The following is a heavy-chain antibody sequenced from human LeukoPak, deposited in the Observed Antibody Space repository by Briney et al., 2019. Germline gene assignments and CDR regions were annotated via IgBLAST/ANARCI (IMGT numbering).Heavy chain of an antibody. CDR2: ISSCSSYI. CDR3: ASPLLGGDCLGH. D-gene: IGHD2-21*02. J-gene: IGHJ1*01. CDR1: GFTFSSYS. Sequence: GGSLRLSCAASGFTFSSYSMNWVRQAPGKGLEWVSYISSCSSYIYYADSVKGRFTISRDNAKNSLYLQVNSLRAEDTAVYYCASPLLGGDCLGHWGQGTLVTVSS. V-gene: IGHV3-21*01.